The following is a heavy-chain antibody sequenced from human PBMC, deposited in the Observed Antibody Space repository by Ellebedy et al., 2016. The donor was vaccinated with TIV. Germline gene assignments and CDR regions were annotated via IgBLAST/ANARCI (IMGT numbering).Heavy chain of an antibody. CDR2: VSRSGGST. D-gene: IGHD3-10*01. V-gene: IGHV3-23*01. J-gene: IGHJ5*02. CDR1: GFMFSNYV. CDR3: AREEDLLWFGGRYNWFDP. Sequence: GGSLRLXCEGYGFMFSNYVMNWVRQTPEKGLEWVSSVSRSGGSTNDADSVKGRFTSSRDNSRNTLYLQMNSLRAEDTAVYYCAREEDLLWFGGRYNWFDPWGQGTLVTVSS.